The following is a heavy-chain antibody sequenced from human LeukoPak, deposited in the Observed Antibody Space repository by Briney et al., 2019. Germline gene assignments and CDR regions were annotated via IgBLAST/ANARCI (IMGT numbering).Heavy chain of an antibody. D-gene: IGHD3-22*01. J-gene: IGHJ4*02. V-gene: IGHV4-38-2*02. CDR2: IFHSGTT. CDR1: GFSISSGYH. CDR3: ARDAYERSDY. Sequence: SETLSLTSGVSGFSISSGYHWGWTRQPPGKGLEWIGSIFHSGTTYYNPSLKSRVTISVDTSKNQFSLKLTSVTAADTAVYYCARDAYERSDYWGQGTLVTVSS.